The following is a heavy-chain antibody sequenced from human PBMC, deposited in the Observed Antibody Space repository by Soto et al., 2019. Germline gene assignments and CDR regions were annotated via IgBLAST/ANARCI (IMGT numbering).Heavy chain of an antibody. D-gene: IGHD5-18*01. Sequence: SETLSLTCTVSGGSISSGGYYWSWIRQHPGKGLEWIGYIYYSGSTYYNPSLKSRVTISVDTSKNQFSLKLSSVTAADTAVYYCARVASYTAMASFDYWGQGTLVTVSS. CDR1: GGSISSGGYY. J-gene: IGHJ4*02. CDR2: IYYSGST. V-gene: IGHV4-31*03. CDR3: ARVASYTAMASFDY.